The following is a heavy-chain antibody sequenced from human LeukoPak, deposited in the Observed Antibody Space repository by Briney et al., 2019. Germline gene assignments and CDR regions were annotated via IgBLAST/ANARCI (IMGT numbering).Heavy chain of an antibody. CDR1: GFTVSRNY. J-gene: IGHJ4*02. CDR2: TYSGGST. Sequence: GGSLRLSCAASGFTVSRNYMSSVRQAPVKGLEWVSVTYSGGSTYYADSVKGRFTISRDNSKNTLYLQMNSLRAEDTAVYYCASGMFDCDNKQPPFYWGQGTLVTVSS. V-gene: IGHV3-66*01. CDR3: ASGMFDCDNKQPPFY. D-gene: IGHD3-10*02.